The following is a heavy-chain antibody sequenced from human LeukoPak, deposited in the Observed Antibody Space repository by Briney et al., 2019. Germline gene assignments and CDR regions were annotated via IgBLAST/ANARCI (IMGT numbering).Heavy chain of an antibody. CDR3: AREDYDVRSFDY. CDR2: IYYSGSP. J-gene: IGHJ4*02. D-gene: IGHD3-10*02. V-gene: IGHV4-39*07. Sequence: SETLPLTCTVSGGSISSSRYYWGWIRQPPGKGLEWVGSIYYSGSPYYNPSLKSRVTISVDTSKNQFSLKLSSVTAADTAVYYCAREDYDVRSFDYWGQGTLVTVSS. CDR1: GGSISSSRYY.